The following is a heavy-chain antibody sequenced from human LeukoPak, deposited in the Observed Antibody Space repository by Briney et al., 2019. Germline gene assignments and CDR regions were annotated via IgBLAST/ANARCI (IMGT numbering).Heavy chain of an antibody. V-gene: IGHV3-11*01. Sequence: GSLRLSCAASGFTFSDYYMSWIRQAPGKGLEWVSYISSSGSTIYYADSVKGRFTISRDNAKNSLYLQMNSLRAEDTAVYYCARDSHAAGYYGSSGYYDYWGQGTLVTVSS. CDR1: GFTFSDYY. D-gene: IGHD3-22*01. J-gene: IGHJ4*02. CDR3: ARDSHAAGYYGSSGYYDY. CDR2: ISSSGSTI.